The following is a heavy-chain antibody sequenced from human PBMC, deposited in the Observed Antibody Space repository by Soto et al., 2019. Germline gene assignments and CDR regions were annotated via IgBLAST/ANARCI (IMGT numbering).Heavy chain of an antibody. CDR2: IIPIFGTA. J-gene: IGHJ5*02. CDR3: ARGGDGYNFNWFDP. CDR1: GGTFSSYS. V-gene: IGHV1-69*13. D-gene: IGHD5-12*01. Sequence: GASVKVSCKASGGTFSSYSISWVLQAPGQGLEWMGGIIPIFGTANYAQKFQGRVTITADESTSTAYMELSSLRSEDTAVYYCARGGDGYNFNWFDPWGQGTLVTVSS.